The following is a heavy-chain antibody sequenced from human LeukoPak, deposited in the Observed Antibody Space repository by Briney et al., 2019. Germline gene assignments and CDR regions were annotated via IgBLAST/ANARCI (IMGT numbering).Heavy chain of an antibody. CDR2: ISSRSSYI. CDR3: ARQNDVDKGLDP. CDR1: GFTSSSDS. V-gene: IGHV3-21*01. D-gene: IGHD1-1*01. Sequence: GGSLRLSCAASGFTSSSDSMSWVRPAPGKGLEWVSSISSRSSYIYYADSVKGRFSISRDNAKKSLYLQKDSQRTADTAMSYCARQNDVDKGLDPWGQGTLFTASS. J-gene: IGHJ5*02.